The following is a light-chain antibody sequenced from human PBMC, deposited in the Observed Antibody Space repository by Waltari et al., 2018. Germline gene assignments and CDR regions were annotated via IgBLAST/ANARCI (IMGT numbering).Light chain of an antibody. J-gene: IGKJ5*01. CDR2: DAS. V-gene: IGKV3-15*01. CDR1: QSVSTK. Sequence: EIVMTQSPASLSVSPGERATLSCRASQSVSTKLAWYQQKPGQAPRVLIYDASTRATGIPTRFSGSGSGTEFTLTISSLQSEDFAIYFCQQYNDWPPITFGQGTRLEIK. CDR3: QQYNDWPPIT.